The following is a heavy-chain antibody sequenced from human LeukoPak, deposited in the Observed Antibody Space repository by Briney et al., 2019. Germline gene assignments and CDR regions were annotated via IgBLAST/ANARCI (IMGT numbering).Heavy chain of an antibody. CDR2: ISTYNGNT. CDR3: ARVYNYYDTSGYYLSNYFDY. V-gene: IGHV1-18*01. J-gene: IGHJ4*02. D-gene: IGHD3-22*01. CDR1: GYTFTSYG. Sequence: ASVKVSCKASGYTFTSYGITWVRQAPGQGLEWMGWISTYNGNTNNVQKLQGRVTMTTDTSTSTDYMELRSLRSDDTAVYYCARVYNYYDTSGYYLSNYFDYWGRGTLVTVSS.